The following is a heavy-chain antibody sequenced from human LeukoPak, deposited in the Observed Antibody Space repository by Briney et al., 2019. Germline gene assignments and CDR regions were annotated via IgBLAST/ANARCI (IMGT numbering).Heavy chain of an antibody. CDR2: IYYSGST. D-gene: IGHD6-19*01. Sequence: SETLSLTCTVSGGSISSYYWSWIRQPPGKGLEWVGYIYYSGSTNYNPSLKSRVTISVDTSKNQFSLKLSSVTAADTAVYYCARGRKYSSGWYLDYWGQGTLVTVSS. CDR3: ARGRKYSSGWYLDY. V-gene: IGHV4-59*08. J-gene: IGHJ4*02. CDR1: GGSISSYY.